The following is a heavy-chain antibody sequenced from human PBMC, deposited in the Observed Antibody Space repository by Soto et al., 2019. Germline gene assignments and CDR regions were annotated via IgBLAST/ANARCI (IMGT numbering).Heavy chain of an antibody. V-gene: IGHV1-2*02. Sequence: ASVKVSCKASGYTFTSYGISWVRQAPGQGLEWMGWINPNSGGTNYAQKFQGRVTMTRDTSISTAYMELSRLRSDDTAVYYCAREHGEDYYYYYGMDVWGQGTTVTVSS. CDR1: GYTFTSYG. CDR3: AREHGEDYYYYYGMDV. CDR2: INPNSGGT. D-gene: IGHD4-17*01. J-gene: IGHJ6*02.